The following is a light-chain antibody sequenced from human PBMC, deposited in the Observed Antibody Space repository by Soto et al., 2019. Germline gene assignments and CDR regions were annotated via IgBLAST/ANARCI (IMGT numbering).Light chain of an antibody. Sequence: DIQMTQSPSSLSASVGDRVTITCRTSQSIRDFLNWYQQKPGKAPNLLIYAASNLQSGVPSRFSGSGSGTDFTLTISSLQPEDFATYYCQQSYSTLGTFGQGTRLEIK. V-gene: IGKV1-39*01. CDR2: AAS. CDR1: QSIRDF. CDR3: QQSYSTLGT. J-gene: IGKJ5*01.